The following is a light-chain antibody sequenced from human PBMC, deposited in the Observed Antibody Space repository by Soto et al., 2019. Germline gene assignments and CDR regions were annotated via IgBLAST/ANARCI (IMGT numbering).Light chain of an antibody. CDR2: GAS. Sequence: ENMLNQSPCTLSLNTGERATLPCRASQSVGSSLAWYQQKTGQAPRLLIYGASSRATGIPDRFSGSGSETDFTLTISRLEPEDFAMYYCPQYGSSPLTSGHGTRPEI. J-gene: IGKJ5*01. CDR1: QSVGSS. V-gene: IGKV3-20*01. CDR3: PQYGSSPLT.